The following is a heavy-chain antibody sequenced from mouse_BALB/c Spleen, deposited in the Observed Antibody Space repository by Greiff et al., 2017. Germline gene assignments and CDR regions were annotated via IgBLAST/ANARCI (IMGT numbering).Heavy chain of an antibody. CDR2: ISDGGSYT. D-gene: IGHD2-14*01. CDR3: ARGRAYYRYDDVFYAMDY. V-gene: IGHV5-4*02. J-gene: IGHJ4*01. Sequence: EVQRVESGGGLVKPGGSLKLSCAASGFTFSDYYMYWVRQTPEKRLEGVATISDGGSYTYYPDSVKGRFTISRDNAKNNLYLQMSSLKSEDTAMYYCARGRAYYRYDDVFYAMDYWGQGTSVTVSS. CDR1: GFTFSDYY.